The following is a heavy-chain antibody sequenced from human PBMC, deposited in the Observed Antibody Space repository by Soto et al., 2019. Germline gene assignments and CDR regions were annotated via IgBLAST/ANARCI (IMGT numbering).Heavy chain of an antibody. CDR3: ARIYCAGGNCYRRGGFYYGMDV. J-gene: IGHJ6*02. D-gene: IGHD2-8*02. CDR1: GFSLTTGGMG. Sequence: QITLKESGPTLVQPTQTLTLTCSCSGFSLTTGGMGVGWIRQPPGKALEWLALIYWDDDKGYSPSLKSRLTIIKDISKNXXVXTXXKVDPVDTATYYCARIYCAGGNCYRRGGFYYGMDVWGQGTTVTVSS. V-gene: IGHV2-5*02. CDR2: IYWDDDK.